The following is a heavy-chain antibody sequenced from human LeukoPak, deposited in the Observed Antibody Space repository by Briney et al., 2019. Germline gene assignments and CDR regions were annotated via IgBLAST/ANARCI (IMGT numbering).Heavy chain of an antibody. CDR2: IYADDSDT. J-gene: IGHJ4*01. CDR1: GYSFTSYW. CDR3: PRHSPTLYCTADRCPSVLDY. V-gene: IGHV5-51*01. Sequence: PGESLKISCKGSGYSFTSYWIGWVRQMPGKGLEWMGSIYADDSDTRYSPAFQGQVTISADQSINTAYLQWSSLKASDTAMYYCPRHSPTLYCTADRCPSVLDYWGHGTLVTVSS. D-gene: IGHD2-8*02.